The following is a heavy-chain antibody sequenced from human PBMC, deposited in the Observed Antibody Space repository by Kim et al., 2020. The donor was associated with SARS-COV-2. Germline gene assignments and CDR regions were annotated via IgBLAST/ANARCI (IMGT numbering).Heavy chain of an antibody. J-gene: IGHJ3*02. D-gene: IGHD6-19*01. CDR3: ARGAPRSARSGWSFAFDI. CDR2: IYYSGST. CDR1: GGSISSYY. Sequence: SETLSLTCTVSGGSISSYYWSWIRQPPGKGLEWIGYIYYSGSTNYNPSLKSRVTISVDTSKNQFSLKLSSVTAADTAVYYCARGAPRSARSGWSFAFDIWGQGTMVTVSS. V-gene: IGHV4-59*01.